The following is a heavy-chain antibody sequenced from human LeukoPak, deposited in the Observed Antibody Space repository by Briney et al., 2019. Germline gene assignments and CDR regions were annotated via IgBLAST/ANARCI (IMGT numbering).Heavy chain of an antibody. V-gene: IGHV4-34*01. Sequence: SETLSLTCAVSGRSFTGYYWSWIRQPPGKGLEWIGEINHSGSTNYNPPLKSRVTISVGTPKNEFSLKLSSVSAADTRVYYCARRPDSKPTRYFDHWGQGTLVTVSS. CDR2: INHSGST. CDR3: ARRPDSKPTRYFDH. D-gene: IGHD1-14*01. J-gene: IGHJ4*01. CDR1: GRSFTGYY.